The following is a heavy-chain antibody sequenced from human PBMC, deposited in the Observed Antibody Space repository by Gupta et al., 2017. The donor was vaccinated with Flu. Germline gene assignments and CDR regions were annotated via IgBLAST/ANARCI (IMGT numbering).Heavy chain of an antibody. J-gene: IGHJ6*02. CDR1: GGPISSGGYY. Sequence: QVQLQESGPGLVTPSQTLSLTCTVPGGPISSGGYYLHWIPQHPVKGLECIGYIYYSGSTYHNPSLKSRVPISVDTSKNQCSLKLSSGSAADTAVYYCARGGYGDARTAGIHTSYYGMDVWGQGTTVTVSS. D-gene: IGHD4-17*01. CDR2: IYYSGST. V-gene: IGHV4-31*03. CDR3: ARGGYGDARTAGIHTSYYGMDV.